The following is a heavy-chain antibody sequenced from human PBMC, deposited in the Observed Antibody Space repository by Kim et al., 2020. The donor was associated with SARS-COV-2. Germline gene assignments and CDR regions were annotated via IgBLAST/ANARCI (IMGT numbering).Heavy chain of an antibody. V-gene: IGHV3-23*01. CDR1: GFTFSSYA. D-gene: IGHD2-2*01. J-gene: IGHJ4*02. CDR2: ISGSGGST. CDR3: ASSQGYQPHYFDY. Sequence: GGSLRLSCAASGFTFSSYAMSWVRQAPGKGLEWVSAISGSGGSTYYADSVKGRFTISRDNSKNTLYLQMNSLRAEDTAVYYCASSQGYQPHYFDYWGQGTLVTVSS.